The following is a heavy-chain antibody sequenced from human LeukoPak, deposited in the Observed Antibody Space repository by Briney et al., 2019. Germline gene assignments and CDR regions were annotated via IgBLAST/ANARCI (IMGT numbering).Heavy chain of an antibody. Sequence: SETLSLTCTLSGGSISGFYWSWIRQPPGKGLEWIGYIYYSGSTNYNPSLKSRVTISVDTSKNQFSLKLSSVTAADTAVYYCARETSQKGAHYMDVWGKGTTVTISS. CDR2: IYYSGST. V-gene: IGHV4-59*01. CDR3: ARETSQKGAHYMDV. J-gene: IGHJ6*03. CDR1: GGSISGFY. D-gene: IGHD3-16*01.